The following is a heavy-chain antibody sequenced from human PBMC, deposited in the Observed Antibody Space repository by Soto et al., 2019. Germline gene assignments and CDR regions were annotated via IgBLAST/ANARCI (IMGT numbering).Heavy chain of an antibody. Sequence: PGGSLRLSCAASGFTFSNAWMSWVRQAPGKGLEWVGRIKSKTDGGTTDYAAPVKGRFTISRDDSKNTLYLQMNSLKTEDTAVYYCTTDTICSSTSCKYYYYYGMDVWGQGTTVTVSS. V-gene: IGHV3-15*01. J-gene: IGHJ6*02. CDR3: TTDTICSSTSCKYYYYYGMDV. CDR1: GFTFSNAW. D-gene: IGHD2-2*01. CDR2: IKSKTDGGTT.